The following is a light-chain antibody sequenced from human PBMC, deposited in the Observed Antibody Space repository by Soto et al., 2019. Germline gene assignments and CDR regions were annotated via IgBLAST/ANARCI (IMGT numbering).Light chain of an antibody. CDR2: DAS. CDR3: QQYGSSPWT. J-gene: IGKJ1*01. V-gene: IGKV3-20*01. Sequence: EIFLTQSPDTLSLSPGERSTLSCRASQSVTNYIAWYQQRPGQAPRLLIYDASRRDIGVPDRFSGSGSGTDFTLTISRLEPEDFAVYYCQQYGSSPWTFGQGTKVDIK. CDR1: QSVTNY.